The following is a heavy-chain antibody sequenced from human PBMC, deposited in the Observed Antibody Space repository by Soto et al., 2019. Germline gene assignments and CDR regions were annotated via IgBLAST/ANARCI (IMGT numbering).Heavy chain of an antibody. CDR3: ARGVPRYGVTGGGDY. Sequence: QVQLQESGPGLVKPSQTLSLTCTVSGGSISSGDYYWSWIRQPPGKGLEWIGYIYYSGSTYYNPSLKSRVTISVDTSKNQFSLKLSSVTAADTAVYYCARGVPRYGVTGGGDYWGQGTLVTVSS. J-gene: IGHJ4*02. CDR2: IYYSGST. CDR1: GGSISSGDYY. V-gene: IGHV4-30-4*01. D-gene: IGHD4-17*01.